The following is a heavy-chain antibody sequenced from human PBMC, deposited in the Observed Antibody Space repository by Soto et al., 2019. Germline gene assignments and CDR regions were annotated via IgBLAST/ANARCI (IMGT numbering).Heavy chain of an antibody. Sequence: LGESLKISCKGSGYSFTSYWIGWVRQMPGKGLEWMGIIYPGDSDTRYSPSFQGQVTISADKSISTAYLQWSSLKASDTAMYYCARRDGYSSGWYYAFDIWGQGTMVTVSS. CDR3: ARRDGYSSGWYYAFDI. CDR1: GYSFTSYW. V-gene: IGHV5-51*01. D-gene: IGHD6-19*01. J-gene: IGHJ3*02. CDR2: IYPGDSDT.